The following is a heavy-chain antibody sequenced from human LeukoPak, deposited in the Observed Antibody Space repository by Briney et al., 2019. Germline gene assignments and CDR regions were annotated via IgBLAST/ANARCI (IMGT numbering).Heavy chain of an antibody. CDR2: ISSSGRTI. Sequence: GGSLRLSCAASGFTFSRYEMNWVRQAPGKGLEWVSYISSSGRTIYYADSVKGRFTISRDNAKNSLYLQMNSLRAEDTAVYYCARDRGYGILSYGKDVWGQGTTVTVSS. CDR1: GFTFSRYE. CDR3: ARDRGYGILSYGKDV. D-gene: IGHD3-9*01. V-gene: IGHV3-48*03. J-gene: IGHJ6*02.